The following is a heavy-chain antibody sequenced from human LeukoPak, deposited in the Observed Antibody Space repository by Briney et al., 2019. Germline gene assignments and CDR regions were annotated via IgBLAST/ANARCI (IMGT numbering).Heavy chain of an antibody. CDR1: GFSVTNNY. Sequence: GGSLRLSCEVSGFSVTNNYMSWVRQAPGKGLEWVSVFYVGGATYYADSVKGRFTISRDNSENTLYLQMKSLRAEDTAVYYCAGGDGYNFFDYWGQGTLVTVSS. CDR3: AGGDGYNFFDY. D-gene: IGHD5-24*01. CDR2: FYVGGAT. V-gene: IGHV3-53*01. J-gene: IGHJ4*02.